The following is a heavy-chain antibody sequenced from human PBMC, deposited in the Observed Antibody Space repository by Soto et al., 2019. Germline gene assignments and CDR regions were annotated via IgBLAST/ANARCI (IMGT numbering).Heavy chain of an antibody. CDR2: IDPSDSYT. Sequence: ESLKISCKGSGYSFTSYWISWVRQMPGKGLEWMGRIDPSDSYTNYSPSFQGHVTISADKSISTAYLQWSSLKASDTAMYYCARQKDYDILTGYELPWGQGTLVTVSS. CDR1: GYSFTSYW. J-gene: IGHJ5*02. D-gene: IGHD3-9*01. CDR3: ARQKDYDILTGYELP. V-gene: IGHV5-10-1*01.